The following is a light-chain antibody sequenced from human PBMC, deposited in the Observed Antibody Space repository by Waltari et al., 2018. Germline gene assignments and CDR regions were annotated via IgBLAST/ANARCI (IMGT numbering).Light chain of an antibody. CDR1: QSVGSS. CDR2: NAS. Sequence: ETVLTQSPVTLSWSPGEGATLSCKASQSVGSSLAWYQQKPGQAPRLLIYNASNRAAGIPARFSGSGSGTDFTLTISSLEPEDFAVYYCQQRSNWNTFGQGTKLEIK. V-gene: IGKV3-11*01. J-gene: IGKJ2*01. CDR3: QQRSNWNT.